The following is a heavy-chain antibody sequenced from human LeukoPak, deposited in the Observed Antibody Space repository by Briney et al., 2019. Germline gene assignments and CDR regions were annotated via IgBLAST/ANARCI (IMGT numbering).Heavy chain of an antibody. CDR3: ARATTTYYFDS. V-gene: IGHV4-59*01. J-gene: IGHJ4*02. CDR2: ISDSGST. D-gene: IGHD4-11*01. Sequence: KPSETLSLTCTVSGGSISSYYWSWIRQPPGKGLEWIGYISDSGSTNYNSPLESRITISLDTSKNQFSLKLTSLTAADTAVYYCARATTTYYFDSWGQGILVTVSS. CDR1: GGSISSYY.